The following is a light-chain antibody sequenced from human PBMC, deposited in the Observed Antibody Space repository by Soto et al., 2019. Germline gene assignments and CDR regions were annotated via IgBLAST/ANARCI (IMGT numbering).Light chain of an antibody. CDR1: QSVSRY. CDR3: HQRTNWPPET. V-gene: IGKV3-11*01. J-gene: IGKJ5*01. Sequence: EIVLTQSPDTLSLSPGERATLSCRASQSVSRYLAWYQQKPGQAPRLLIYDASNRATGIPARFSGSGSGTDFTLTISSLEPEDFAVYYCHQRTNWPPETFGQGTRLEIK. CDR2: DAS.